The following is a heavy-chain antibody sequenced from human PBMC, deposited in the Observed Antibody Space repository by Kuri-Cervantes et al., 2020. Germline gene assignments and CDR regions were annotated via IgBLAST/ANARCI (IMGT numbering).Heavy chain of an antibody. CDR2: IYYSGST. J-gene: IGHJ4*02. CDR1: CGSISSGGYY. D-gene: IGHD3-22*01. Sequence: SCTVSCGSISSGGYYWSWIRQHPGKGLEWIGYIYYSGSTYYNPSLKSRVTISVDTSKNQFSLKMSSVTAADTAVYYCARYYYDSSGYYRFDYWGQGTLVTVSS. CDR3: ARYYYDSSGYYRFDY. V-gene: IGHV4-31*02.